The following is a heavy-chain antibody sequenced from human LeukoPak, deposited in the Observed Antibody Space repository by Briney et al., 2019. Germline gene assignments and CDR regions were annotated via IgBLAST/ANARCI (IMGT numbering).Heavy chain of an antibody. Sequence: SETLSLTCTVSGGSISSSSYYWGWIRQPPGKGLEWIGSIYYSGSTYYNPSLKSRVTISVDKSESQFSLKLSSVTAADTAVYYCARDQGFYYGSGSYYSRFDPWGQGTLVTVSS. V-gene: IGHV4-39*07. J-gene: IGHJ5*02. CDR3: ARDQGFYYGSGSYYSRFDP. CDR1: GGSISSSSYY. D-gene: IGHD3-10*01. CDR2: IYYSGST.